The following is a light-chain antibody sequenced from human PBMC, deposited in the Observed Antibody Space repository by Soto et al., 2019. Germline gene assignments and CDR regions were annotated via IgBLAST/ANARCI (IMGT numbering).Light chain of an antibody. CDR1: RSDIGDYNH. V-gene: IGLV2-14*01. CDR2: DVS. J-gene: IGLJ1*01. CDR3: SSYTISNTYV. Sequence: QSALTQPASVSGPPGQSIAISCTGTRSDIGDYNHVSWYHQHTGKAPKLLIYDVSDRPSGVSNRFSGSKSGNTASLTISGPQAEDEADYYCSSYTISNTYVFGTGTKVTVL.